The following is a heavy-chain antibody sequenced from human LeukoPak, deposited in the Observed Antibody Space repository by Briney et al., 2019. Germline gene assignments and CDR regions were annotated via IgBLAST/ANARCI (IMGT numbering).Heavy chain of an antibody. V-gene: IGHV3-7*01. CDR1: GFTFSTYW. J-gene: IGHJ4*02. Sequence: PGGSLRLSCAASGFTFSTYWMSWLRQAPGKGLEWVANTREDGSEKYYVDSVKGRFTISRDNAKNSLYLQMNSLRAEDTAVYYCARELAGHYYGSGSSFDYWGQGTLVTVSS. CDR3: ARELAGHYYGSGSSFDY. CDR2: TREDGSEK. D-gene: IGHD3-10*01.